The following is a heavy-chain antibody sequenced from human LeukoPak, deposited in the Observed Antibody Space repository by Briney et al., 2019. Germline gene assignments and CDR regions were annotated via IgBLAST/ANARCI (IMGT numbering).Heavy chain of an antibody. J-gene: IGHJ4*02. CDR1: GFTFSSYG. CDR3: ARAISSAAGTP. CDR2: ISYDGSNK. D-gene: IGHD6-13*01. V-gene: IGHV3-30*19. Sequence: GGSLRLSCAASGFTFSSYGMHWVRQAPGKGLEWVAVISYDGSNKYYADSVKGRFTISRDNSKNTLYLQMNSLRAEDTAVYYCARAISSAAGTPWGQGTLVTVSS.